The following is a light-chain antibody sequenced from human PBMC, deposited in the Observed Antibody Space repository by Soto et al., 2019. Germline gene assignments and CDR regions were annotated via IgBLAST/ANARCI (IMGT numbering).Light chain of an antibody. CDR3: QTWHTVINVV. CDR2: VNSDGSH. CDR1: SGHSDYA. Sequence: QPVLTQSPSASASLGASVKLTCTLSSGHSDYAIAWHQQQPGKGPRFLMKVNSDGSHTKGDGIPDRFSGSISGAERYLTISSLQSEDEADYYCQTWHTVINVVFGGGTKLTVL. J-gene: IGLJ2*01. V-gene: IGLV4-69*01.